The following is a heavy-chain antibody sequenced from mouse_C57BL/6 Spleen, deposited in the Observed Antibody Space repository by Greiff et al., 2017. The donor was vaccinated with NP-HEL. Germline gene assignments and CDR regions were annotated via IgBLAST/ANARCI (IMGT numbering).Heavy chain of an antibody. CDR2: ISDGGSYT. D-gene: IGHD2-3*01. Sequence: EVQLVESGGGLVKPGGSLKLSCAASGFTFSSYAMSWVRQTPEKRLEWVATISDGGSYTYYPDNVKGRFTISRDNAKNNLYLQMINLKSDDTAMYYCAKMGAYDGYYALAYWGQGTLVTVSA. CDR1: GFTFSSYA. CDR3: AKMGAYDGYYALAY. J-gene: IGHJ3*01. V-gene: IGHV5-4*01.